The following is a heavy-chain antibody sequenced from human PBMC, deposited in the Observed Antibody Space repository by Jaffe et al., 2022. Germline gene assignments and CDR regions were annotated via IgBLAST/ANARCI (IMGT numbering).Heavy chain of an antibody. CDR3: ARDSPPYGSTYY. CDR1: GYTFTSYA. D-gene: IGHD4-17*01. J-gene: IGHJ4*02. V-gene: IGHV1-3*01. CDR2: INAGNGNT. Sequence: QVQLVQSGAEVKKPGASVKVSCKASGYTFTSYAMHWVRQAPGQRLEWMGWINAGNGNTKYSQKFQGRVTITRDTSASTAYMELSSLRSEDTAVYYCARDSPPYGSTYYWGQGTLVTVSS.